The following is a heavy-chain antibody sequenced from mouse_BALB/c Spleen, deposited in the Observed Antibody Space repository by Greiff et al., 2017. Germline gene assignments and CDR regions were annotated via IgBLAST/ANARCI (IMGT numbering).Heavy chain of an antibody. D-gene: IGHD2-4*01. V-gene: IGHV2-9*02. J-gene: IGHJ2*01. CDR2: IWAGGST. CDR3: ARIYYDYESCFDD. Sequence: VKLVESGPGLVAPSQSLSISCTVSGFSLTSYGVHWVRQPPGKGLEWLGVIWAGGSTNYNSAIMSRLSISKNNTKSQVFLKMNSLQTADTAMYDCARIYYDYESCFDDWGQGTTLTVSS. CDR1: GFSLTSYG.